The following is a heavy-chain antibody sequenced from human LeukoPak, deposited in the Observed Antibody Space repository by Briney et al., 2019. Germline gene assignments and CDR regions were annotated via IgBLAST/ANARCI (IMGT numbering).Heavy chain of an antibody. CDR1: GFKGSSYS. D-gene: IGHD2-2*01. CDR3: ARDQCSSTSCYGPDAFDI. V-gene: IGHV3-21*01. Sequence: PRGSRRLSWAASGFKGSSYSMNWVRKTPGKGLEWVSSISSSSSYIYYADSVKGRFTISRDNAKNSLYLQMNSLRAEDTAVYYCARDQCSSTSCYGPDAFDIWGQGTMVTVSS. CDR2: ISSSSSYI. J-gene: IGHJ3*02.